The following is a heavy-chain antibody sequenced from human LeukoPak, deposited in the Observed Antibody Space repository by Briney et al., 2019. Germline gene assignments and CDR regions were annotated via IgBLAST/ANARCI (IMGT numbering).Heavy chain of an antibody. J-gene: IGHJ4*02. Sequence: SETLSLTCTVSGGSISSYYWSWIRQPPGKGLEWIGYIYTSGSTNYNPSLKSRVTISVDTSKNQFSLKLSSVTAADTAVYYCASSTTVDSLDYLGQGTLVTVSS. CDR2: IYTSGST. D-gene: IGHD4-23*01. V-gene: IGHV4-4*09. CDR3: ASSTTVDSLDY. CDR1: GGSISSYY.